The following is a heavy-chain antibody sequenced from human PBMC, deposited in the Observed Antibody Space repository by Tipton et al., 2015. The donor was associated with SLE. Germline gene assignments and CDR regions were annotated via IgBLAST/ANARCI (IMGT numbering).Heavy chain of an antibody. D-gene: IGHD6-19*01. CDR2: INHSGST. CDR1: GGSISSISYY. CDR3: ASRGRMIAVAVRHAFDI. Sequence: TLSLTCTVSGGSISSISYYWGWIRQPPGKGLEWIGEINHSGSTNHNPSLKSRVTISVETSKNQFSLKLSSVTAADTAVYYCASRGRMIAVAVRHAFDIWGQGTMVTVSS. J-gene: IGHJ3*02. V-gene: IGHV4-39*07.